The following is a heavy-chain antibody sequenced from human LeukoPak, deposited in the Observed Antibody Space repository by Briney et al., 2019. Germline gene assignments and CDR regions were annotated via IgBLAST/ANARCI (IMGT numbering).Heavy chain of an antibody. Sequence: TPSETLSLTCAVYGGSFSGYYWSWIRQPPGKGLEWIGEINHSGSTNYSPSLKSRVTISVDTSKNQFSLKLSSVTAADTAVYYCARGFETRTMNIVVVPAASGEKFDPWGQGTLVTVSS. J-gene: IGHJ5*02. CDR3: ARGFETRTMNIVVVPAASGEKFDP. CDR2: INHSGST. V-gene: IGHV4-34*01. D-gene: IGHD2-2*01. CDR1: GGSFSGYY.